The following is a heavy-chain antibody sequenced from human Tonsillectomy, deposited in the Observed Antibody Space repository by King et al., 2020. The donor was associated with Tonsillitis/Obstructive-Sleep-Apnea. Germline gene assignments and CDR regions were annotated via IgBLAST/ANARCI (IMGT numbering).Heavy chain of an antibody. CDR1: GYTFTDYY. V-gene: IGHV1-46*01. CDR2: INPSGGST. J-gene: IGHJ4*02. D-gene: IGHD2-8*02. Sequence: VQLVESGAEVKKPGASVKVSCKASGYTFTDYYIQWVRQAPGQGLEWMGIINPSGGSTSYARKFQGRVTITRDTSTSTVYMDLSSLRSEDTAVYYCARLRCTGGACYLNFDYWGQGPLVTVSS. CDR3: ARLRCTGGACYLNFDY.